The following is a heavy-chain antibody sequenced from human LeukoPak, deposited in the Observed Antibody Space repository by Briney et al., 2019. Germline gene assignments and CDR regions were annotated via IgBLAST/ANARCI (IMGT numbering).Heavy chain of an antibody. J-gene: IGHJ4*02. V-gene: IGHV3-7*01. D-gene: IGHD6-19*01. CDR2: IKQDGSEK. Sequence: GGSLRLSCAASGFTFSSYWMSWVRQAPGKGLEWVANIKQDGSEKYYVDSVKGRFTISRDNAKNSLYLQMNRLRAEDTAVYYCATLERGYAVAVDYWGQGTLVTVSS. CDR3: ATLERGYAVAVDY. CDR1: GFTFSSYW.